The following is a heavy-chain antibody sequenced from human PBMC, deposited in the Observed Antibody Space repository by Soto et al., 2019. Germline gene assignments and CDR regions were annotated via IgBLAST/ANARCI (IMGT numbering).Heavy chain of an antibody. CDR1: GFTFSSNG. V-gene: IGHV3-30*03. Sequence: QVQLGESGGGVVQPGRSLRLTCAASGFTFSSNGMHWVRQAPGKGLEWVALVAYDGSKTYYGDSVRGRFTISRDNSVNTLYMQMNSLRAEDTAVYYCARWVGGSMYDNSGKYDSWGQGTLVTVSS. CDR3: ARWVGGSMYDNSGKYDS. CDR2: VAYDGSKT. J-gene: IGHJ5*01. D-gene: IGHD3-22*01.